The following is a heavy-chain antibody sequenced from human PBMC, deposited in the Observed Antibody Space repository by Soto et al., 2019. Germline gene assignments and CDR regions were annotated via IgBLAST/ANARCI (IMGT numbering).Heavy chain of an antibody. D-gene: IGHD4-17*01. Sequence: ASVKVSCKASGYTFTSYAMHWVRQAPGQRLEWMGWINAGNGNTKYPQKFQGRVTITRDASASTAYMELSSLRSEDTAVYYCAREQYYGDNYYDMDVWGQGTTVGVSS. J-gene: IGHJ6*02. V-gene: IGHV1-3*01. CDR3: AREQYYGDNYYDMDV. CDR2: INAGNGNT. CDR1: GYTFTSYA.